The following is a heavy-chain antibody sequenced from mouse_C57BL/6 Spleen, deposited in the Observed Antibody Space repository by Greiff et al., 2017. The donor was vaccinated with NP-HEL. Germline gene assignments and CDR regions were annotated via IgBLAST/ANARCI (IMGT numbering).Heavy chain of an antibody. Sequence: VQLQQSGAELVKPGASVKISCKASGYAFSSYWMNWVKQRPGKGLEWIGQIYPGDGDNNYNGKFKGKATLTAVTTSSTAYMQLISLTSDDSAVYFCARHYDNDDGGYFDYWGQGTTRTGTS. J-gene: IGHJ2*01. CDR2: IYPGDGDN. CDR3: ARHYDNDDGGYFDY. D-gene: IGHD2-4*01. V-gene: IGHV1-80*01. CDR1: GYAFSSYW.